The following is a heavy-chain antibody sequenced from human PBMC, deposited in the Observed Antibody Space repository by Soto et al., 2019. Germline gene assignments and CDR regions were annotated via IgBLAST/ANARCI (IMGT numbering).Heavy chain of an antibody. D-gene: IGHD3-10*01. CDR3: AREEYYGSGMFDP. Sequence: EVQLVESGGGLVQPGGSLRLSCAASGFTFSSYSINWVRQAPGKGLEWVSYISSSSSTIYYADSVKGRFTISRDNAKNSLYLQMNSLRDEDTAVYYCAREEYYGSGMFDPWGQGTLVTVSS. V-gene: IGHV3-48*02. CDR2: ISSSSSTI. CDR1: GFTFSSYS. J-gene: IGHJ5*02.